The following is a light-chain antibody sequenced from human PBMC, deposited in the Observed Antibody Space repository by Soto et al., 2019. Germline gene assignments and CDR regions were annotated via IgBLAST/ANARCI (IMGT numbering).Light chain of an antibody. J-gene: IGKJ4*01. CDR3: QQYSNCPLT. Sequence: EIVMTQSPATLSVSPGERATLSCRASQSVHSNLAWYQQKPGQAPRLLIYGASTTATGVPARFSGSGSGTEFSLTVSSLQSEDFAVYYCQQYSNCPLTFGGGTKVEIK. CDR1: QSVHSN. CDR2: GAS. V-gene: IGKV3-15*01.